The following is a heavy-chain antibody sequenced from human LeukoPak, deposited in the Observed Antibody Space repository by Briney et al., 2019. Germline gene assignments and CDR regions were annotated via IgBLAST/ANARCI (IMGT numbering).Heavy chain of an antibody. CDR2: ISSSGSNI. Sequence: PGRSLRLSCAASGFTFSSYEMNWVRQAPGKGLEWVSYISSSGSNIYYADSVKGRFTISRDIAKNSLYLQMNSLRAEDTAVYYCARGWISDSFDYWGQGTLVTVSS. CDR1: GFTFSSYE. V-gene: IGHV3-48*03. D-gene: IGHD5-12*01. J-gene: IGHJ4*02. CDR3: ARGWISDSFDY.